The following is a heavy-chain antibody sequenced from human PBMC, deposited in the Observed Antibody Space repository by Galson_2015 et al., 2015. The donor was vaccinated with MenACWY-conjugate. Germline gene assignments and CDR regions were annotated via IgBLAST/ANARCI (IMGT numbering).Heavy chain of an antibody. D-gene: IGHD1-26*01. J-gene: IGHJ6*02. CDR1: GYSFTTYW. Sequence: QSGAEVKKPGESLTLSCKASGYSFTTYWIAWVRQMPGKGLEWVALIDPINSNTRYSPSLQGQVTISADESISTAYLQWSSLKASDTAMYYCARHPPGGRGMDVWGQGTTVTASS. CDR2: IDPINSNT. CDR3: ARHPPGGRGMDV. V-gene: IGHV5-51*01.